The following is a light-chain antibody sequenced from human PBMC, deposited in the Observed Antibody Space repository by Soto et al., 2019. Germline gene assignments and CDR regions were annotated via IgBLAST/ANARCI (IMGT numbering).Light chain of an antibody. CDR3: QQYNSYSVT. V-gene: IGKV1-5*01. CDR1: QSISSR. Sequence: DIQMTQSPHNRAASXRDSVTITXXASQSISSRLAWYQQKPGKAPKFLVYDASNLESGVPSRFSGSGSGTEFTLTISSLQPDDFATYYCQQYNSYSVTFGQGTKVDIK. CDR2: DAS. J-gene: IGKJ1*01.